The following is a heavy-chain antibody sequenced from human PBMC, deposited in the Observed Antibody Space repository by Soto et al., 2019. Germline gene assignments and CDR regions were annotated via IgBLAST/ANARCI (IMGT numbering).Heavy chain of an antibody. CDR3: ARDLYSSSARYFDY. CDR1: GFTFSSYS. J-gene: IGHJ4*02. D-gene: IGHD6-6*01. CDR2: ISSSSSYI. Sequence: GGSLRLSCASSGFTFSSYSMNWVRQAPGKGLEWVSSISSSSSYIYYADSVKGRFTISRDNAKNSLYLQMNSLRAEDTAVYYCARDLYSSSARYFDYWGQGPLVTGSS. V-gene: IGHV3-21*01.